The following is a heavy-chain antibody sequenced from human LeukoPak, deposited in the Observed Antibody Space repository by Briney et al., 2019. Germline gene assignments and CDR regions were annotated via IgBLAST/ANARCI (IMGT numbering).Heavy chain of an antibody. D-gene: IGHD6-19*01. CDR1: GFTFSSFA. V-gene: IGHV3-48*04. Sequence: GRSLRLSCAASGFTFSSFAMNWVRQAPGKGLEWVSYISTSSNTIHYADSVKGRFTISRDNAKNSLYLQMNSLRAEDTAVYYCARDLGYSSGWYGWYFDLWGRGTLVTVSS. CDR2: ISTSSNTI. J-gene: IGHJ2*01. CDR3: ARDLGYSSGWYGWYFDL.